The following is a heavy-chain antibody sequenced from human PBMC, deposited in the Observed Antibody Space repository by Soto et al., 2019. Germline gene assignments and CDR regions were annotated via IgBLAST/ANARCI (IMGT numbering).Heavy chain of an antibody. CDR1: GFTFGAFW. D-gene: IGHD6-19*01. V-gene: IGHV3-7*01. CDR3: ARRSYSSGSPWPFDY. J-gene: IGHJ4*02. Sequence: GGSLRLSCVASGFTFGAFWMGWIRQAPGKGLEWVANIKGDGSEKYCLASVRGRFTVSRDNAENSIYLEMTSLRADDTAVYYCARRSYSSGSPWPFDYWGQGTLVTVSS. CDR2: IKGDGSEK.